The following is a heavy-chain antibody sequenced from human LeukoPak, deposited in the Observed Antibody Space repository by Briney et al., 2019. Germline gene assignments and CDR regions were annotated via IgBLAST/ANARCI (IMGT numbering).Heavy chain of an antibody. Sequence: SETLSLTCAVYGGSFSGYYWSWIRQPPGKGLEWIGEINHSGSTNYNPSLKSRVTISVDTSKNQFSPKLSSVTAADTAVYYCARRPYYYGSGLGTRPREKNYYYYYGMDVWGQGTTVTVSS. CDR3: ARRPYYYGSGLGTRPREKNYYYYYGMDV. CDR2: INHSGST. J-gene: IGHJ6*02. V-gene: IGHV4-34*01. D-gene: IGHD3-10*01. CDR1: GGSFSGYY.